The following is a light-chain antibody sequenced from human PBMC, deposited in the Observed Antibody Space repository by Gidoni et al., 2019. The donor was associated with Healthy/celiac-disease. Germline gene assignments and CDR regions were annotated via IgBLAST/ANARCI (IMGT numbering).Light chain of an antibody. CDR3: MQALQTHLFT. CDR1: QSLLHSNGYNY. CDR2: LGS. Sequence: IEMTQSPLSLPVTPGEPASIPCRSSQSLLHSNGYNYLVWYLQKPGQSAQLLIYLGSNRASGVPDRFSGSGSGTDFTLKISRVEAEDVGVYYCMQALQTHLFTFGPGTKVDIK. V-gene: IGKV2-28*01. J-gene: IGKJ3*01.